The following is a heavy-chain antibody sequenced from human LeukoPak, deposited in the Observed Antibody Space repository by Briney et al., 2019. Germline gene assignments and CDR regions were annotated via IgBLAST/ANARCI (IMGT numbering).Heavy chain of an antibody. D-gene: IGHD1-26*01. Sequence: SETLSLTCTVSGGSISSSSYYWGWIRQPPGKGREWIGSIYYSGSTYYNPSVKSRVTISVDTSNNQYSLKLSSVTAADTAVYYCARPGIVGAPGYCDYWGQGTLVTVSS. CDR1: GGSISSSSYY. V-gene: IGHV4-39*01. CDR3: ARPGIVGAPGYCDY. J-gene: IGHJ4*02. CDR2: IYYSGST.